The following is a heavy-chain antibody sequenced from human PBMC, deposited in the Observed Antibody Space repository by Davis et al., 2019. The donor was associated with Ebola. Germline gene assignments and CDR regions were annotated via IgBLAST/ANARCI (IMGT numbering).Heavy chain of an antibody. D-gene: IGHD2-2*01. CDR3: ARSSYTWYFSGMDV. Sequence: AASVKVSCKASGYTFTSYAINWVRQAPGQGLEWMGWINTNTGNPTYAQGFPGRFVFSLDTSVSTAYLQITSLKAEDTAVYYCARSSYTWYFSGMDVWGKGTTVTVSS. CDR1: GYTFTSYA. J-gene: IGHJ6*04. V-gene: IGHV7-4-1*02. CDR2: INTNTGNP.